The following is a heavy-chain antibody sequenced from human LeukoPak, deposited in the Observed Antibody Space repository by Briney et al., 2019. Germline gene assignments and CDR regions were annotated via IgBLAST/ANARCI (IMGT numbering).Heavy chain of an antibody. CDR3: ARVRNWNYRDFDY. CDR1: GFTFSNYG. CDR2: LRYDGSNK. Sequence: SGGSLRLSCAASGFTFSNYGMHWVRQAPGKGLEWVAFLRYDGSNKFYADSVKGRFTVSRDNSKNTLFLQMNSLRGEDSALYYCARVRNWNYRDFDYWGQGTLVTVSS. V-gene: IGHV3-30*02. D-gene: IGHD1-7*01. J-gene: IGHJ4*02.